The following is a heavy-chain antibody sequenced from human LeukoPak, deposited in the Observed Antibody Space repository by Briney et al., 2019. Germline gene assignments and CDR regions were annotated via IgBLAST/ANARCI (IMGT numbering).Heavy chain of an antibody. CDR2: INPNSGGT. D-gene: IGHD5-12*01. V-gene: IGHV1-2*02. Sequence: ASVKVSCKASGTTFTGYYIHWVRLAPGQGLEWMGSINPNSGGTNSAQKFQGRVTMTKDTSIAAVYMELRRLTSDDTAMYYCAKRSGYFPLYYFDYWGQGTQVTVSS. CDR3: AKRSGYFPLYYFDY. CDR1: GTTFTGYY. J-gene: IGHJ4*02.